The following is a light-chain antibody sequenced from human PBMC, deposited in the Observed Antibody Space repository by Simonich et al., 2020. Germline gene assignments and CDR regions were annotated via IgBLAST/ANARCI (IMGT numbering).Light chain of an antibody. Sequence: QPVLTQPPSASASLGASVTLTCTLSSGYSNYKVDWYQQRPGKGPRFVMRVGTGGFGGSTGDGIPYRFSGLGSGLNRYLTIKNIQEEDESDYHCGADHGSGSNFVWVFGGGTKLTVL. CDR1: SGYSNYK. CDR2: VGTGGFGG. J-gene: IGLJ3*02. V-gene: IGLV9-49*01. CDR3: GADHGSGSNFVWV.